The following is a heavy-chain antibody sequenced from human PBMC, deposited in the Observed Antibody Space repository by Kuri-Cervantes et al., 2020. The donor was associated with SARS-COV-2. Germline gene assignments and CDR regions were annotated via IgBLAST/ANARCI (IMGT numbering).Heavy chain of an antibody. V-gene: IGHV4-39*07. D-gene: IGHD5-18*01. Sequence: SETLSLTCTVSGGSISSSSYYWGWIRQPPGKGLEWIGSIYYSGSTYYNPSLKSRVTMSVDTSKNQFSLKLSSVTAADTAVYYCAREGLVTAYYYYMDVWGKGTTVTVSS. CDR3: AREGLVTAYYYYMDV. CDR2: IYYSGST. CDR1: GGSISSSSYY. J-gene: IGHJ6*03.